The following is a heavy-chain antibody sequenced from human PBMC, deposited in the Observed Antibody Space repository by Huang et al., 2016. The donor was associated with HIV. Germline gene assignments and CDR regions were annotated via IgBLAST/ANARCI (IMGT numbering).Heavy chain of an antibody. CDR2: IIPRFRAP. CDR3: AMSVRYQYDSRSYWGRYFDY. Sequence: QVQLEQSGPAVRKPGSSVKVSCQASGGSFSDQSNSWVRQAPGQRFEWMGGIIPRFRAPAYAQEFKGRVTMTADESTAMIYMELNSLTSEDTAVYYGAMSVRYQYDSRSYWGRYFDYWGQGTLVTVSS. J-gene: IGHJ4*02. V-gene: IGHV1-69*01. CDR1: GGSFSDQS. D-gene: IGHD3-16*01.